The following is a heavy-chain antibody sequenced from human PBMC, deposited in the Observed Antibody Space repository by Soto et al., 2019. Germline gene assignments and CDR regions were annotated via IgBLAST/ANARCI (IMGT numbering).Heavy chain of an antibody. J-gene: IGHJ4*02. Sequence: QVQLVESGGGVVQPGRSLRLSCATSGFTFSNYAFHWVRQAPGKGLEWVAVIWYDGSKKHHADSVKGRFTISRDDSKTTLYLQMNSLRVEDTAVYYCAREGNYQQSDYWGQGTLVTVSS. V-gene: IGHV3-33*01. D-gene: IGHD2-2*01. CDR1: GFTFSNYA. CDR3: AREGNYQQSDY. CDR2: IWYDGSKK.